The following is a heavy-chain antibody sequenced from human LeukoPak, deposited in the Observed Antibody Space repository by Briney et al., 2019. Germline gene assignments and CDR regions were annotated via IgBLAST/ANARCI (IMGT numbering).Heavy chain of an antibody. CDR3: AHLYYYGSGRYR. V-gene: IGHV2-5*01. J-gene: IGHJ4*02. Sequence: SGPTLVNPTQTLTLTCTFSGFLLSTSGVGVGWIRRPPGNALEWLALIYWNDDKSYSPALKSRLTITKATSKNQVVLTMTNMDPVDTATYYCAHLYYYGSGRYRWGQGTLVTVSS. CDR2: IYWNDDK. D-gene: IGHD3-10*01. CDR1: GFLLSTSGVG.